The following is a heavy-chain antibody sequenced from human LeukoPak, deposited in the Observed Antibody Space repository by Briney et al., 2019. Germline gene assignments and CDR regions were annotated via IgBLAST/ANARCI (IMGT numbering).Heavy chain of an antibody. V-gene: IGHV3-33*01. CDR3: ARAAGAEPAPFDY. CDR1: GFTFSSYG. Sequence: GRSLRLSCAASGFTFSSYGMHWVRQAPGKGLEWVAVIWYDGSNKYYADSVKGRFTISRDNSKNTLYLQMNSLRAEDTAVYYCARAAGAEPAPFDYWGQGTLVTVSS. D-gene: IGHD1-26*01. CDR2: IWYDGSNK. J-gene: IGHJ4*02.